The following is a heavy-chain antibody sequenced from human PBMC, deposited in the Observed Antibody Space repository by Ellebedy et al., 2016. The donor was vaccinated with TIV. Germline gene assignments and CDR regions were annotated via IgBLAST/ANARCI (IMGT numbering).Heavy chain of an antibody. CDR3: ARDQCSFGDHYYYGMDV. CDR2: VSYGGHDE. V-gene: IGHV3-30*10. D-gene: IGHD3-3*02. CDR1: GFTFSTYA. Sequence: GASLKISCAASGFTFSTYAMHWVRPAPGKGLEWVALVSYGGHDEYYTDSVKGRFTISRDNSKSTLYLQMNSLRTEDTAIYDCARDQCSFGDHYYYGMDVWGEGTMVTVSS. J-gene: IGHJ6*04.